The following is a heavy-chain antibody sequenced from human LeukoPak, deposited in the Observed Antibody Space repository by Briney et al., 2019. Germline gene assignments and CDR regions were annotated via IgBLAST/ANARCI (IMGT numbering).Heavy chain of an antibody. CDR1: GFTVSSNY. V-gene: IGHV3-66*04. Sequence: QPGGSLRLSCAASGFTVSSNYMSWVRQAPGKGLEWVSVIYSGGSTYYADSVKGRFTISRDNSKNTLYLQMNSLRAEDTAVYYCATLSAEHGGNYYLDYWGQGTLVTVSS. D-gene: IGHD4-23*01. CDR2: IYSGGST. J-gene: IGHJ4*02. CDR3: ATLSAEHGGNYYLDY.